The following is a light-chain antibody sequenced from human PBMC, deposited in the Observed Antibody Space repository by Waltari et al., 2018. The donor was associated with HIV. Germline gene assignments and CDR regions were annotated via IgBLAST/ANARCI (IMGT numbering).Light chain of an antibody. V-gene: IGLV2-8*01. CDR3: SSFGGNSNVI. CDR2: EVL. Sequence: QSALTQPPSASGSPGQSVTISCTGTSSDIGDYDYVSWYQHQPGEAPKLLIYEVLNRPAWFPRRFSGSHAGNTASLSVSGLQAEDEADYSCSSFGGNSNVIFGGGTKPTV. CDR1: SSDIGDYDY. J-gene: IGLJ2*01.